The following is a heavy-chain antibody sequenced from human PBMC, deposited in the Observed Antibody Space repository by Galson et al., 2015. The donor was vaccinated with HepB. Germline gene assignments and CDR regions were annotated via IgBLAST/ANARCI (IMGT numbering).Heavy chain of an antibody. V-gene: IGHV3-21*01. J-gene: IGHJ3*02. CDR2: ISSSSSYI. Sequence: SLRLSCAASGFTFSSYSMNWVRQAPGKGLEWVSSISSSSSYIYYADSVKGRFTISRDNAKNSLYLQMNSLRAEDTAVYYCARARISSTSFIDAFDIWGQGTMVTVSS. CDR1: GFTFSSYS. D-gene: IGHD2-2*01. CDR3: ARARISSTSFIDAFDI.